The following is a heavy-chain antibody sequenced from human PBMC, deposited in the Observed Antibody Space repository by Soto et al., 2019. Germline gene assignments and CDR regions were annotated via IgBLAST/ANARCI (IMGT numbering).Heavy chain of an antibody. V-gene: IGHV1-46*01. J-gene: IGHJ4*02. CDR3: ARGGHVVVVTAALDY. Sequence: ASVKVSCKASGDTFTDYYIHWVRQAPGQGLEWMGTVNPSGGHTTYAQHFLGRVTMTRDTSTSTLYMELTSLTSDDTAIYYCARGGHVVVVTAALDYWGQGTLVNVS. CDR1: GDTFTDYY. CDR2: VNPSGGHT. D-gene: IGHD2-21*02.